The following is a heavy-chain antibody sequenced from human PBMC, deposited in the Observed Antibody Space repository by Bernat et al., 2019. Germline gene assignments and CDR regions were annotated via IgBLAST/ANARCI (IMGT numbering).Heavy chain of an antibody. CDR2: ISYDGSNK. CDR1: RFTFSSYA. CDR3: AREYSSSSGPRNYFDY. V-gene: IGHV3-30*01. Sequence: QVQLVESGGGVVQPGRSLRLSCAASRFTFSSYAMHWVRQAPGKGLEWVAVISYDGSNKYYADSVKGRFTISRDNSKNTLYLQMNSLRAEDTAVYYCAREYSSSSGPRNYFDYWGQGTLVTVSS. J-gene: IGHJ4*02. D-gene: IGHD6-6*01.